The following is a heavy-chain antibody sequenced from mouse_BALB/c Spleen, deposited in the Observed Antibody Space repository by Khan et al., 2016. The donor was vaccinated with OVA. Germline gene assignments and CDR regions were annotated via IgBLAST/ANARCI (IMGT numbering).Heavy chain of an antibody. D-gene: IGHD3-3*01. CDR1: GFTFSSFG. CDR2: ISSGSSTI. J-gene: IGHJ4*01. Sequence: EVELVESGGGLVQPGGSRKLSCAASGFTFSSFGMHWVRQAPEKGLEWVAYISSGSSTIYYADTVKGRFTISRDHPKNTLFLQMTSLRSEDTAMYYCARPLGVYAMDYWGQGTSVTVSS. V-gene: IGHV5-17*02. CDR3: ARPLGVYAMDY.